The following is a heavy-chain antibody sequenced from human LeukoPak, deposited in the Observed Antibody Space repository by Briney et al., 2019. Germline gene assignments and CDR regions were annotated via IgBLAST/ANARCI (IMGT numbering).Heavy chain of an antibody. V-gene: IGHV1-69*05. CDR3: ARDHYGSGSYRDYYYYYMDV. J-gene: IGHJ6*03. D-gene: IGHD3-10*01. Sequence: GSSVKVSCKASGGTFSSYAISWVRQAPGQGLKWMGGIIPIFGTANYAQKFQGRVTITTDESTSTAYMELSSLRSEDTAVYYCARDHYGSGSYRDYYYYYMDVWGKGTTVTVSS. CDR2: IIPIFGTA. CDR1: GGTFSSYA.